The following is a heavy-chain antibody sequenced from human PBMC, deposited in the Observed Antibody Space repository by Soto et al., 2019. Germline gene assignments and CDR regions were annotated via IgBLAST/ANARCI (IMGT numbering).Heavy chain of an antibody. CDR2: ISYDGSNK. Sequence: QVQLVESGGGVVQPGRSLRLSCAASGFTFSSYDMYWVRQAPGKGLEWVAVISYDGSNKYYADSVKGRFTISRDNSKNTLYLQMNSLRAEDTAVYYCARSTGFFVDYWGQGTLVTVSS. J-gene: IGHJ4*02. CDR3: ARSTGFFVDY. V-gene: IGHV3-30-3*01. D-gene: IGHD3-3*01. CDR1: GFTFSSYD.